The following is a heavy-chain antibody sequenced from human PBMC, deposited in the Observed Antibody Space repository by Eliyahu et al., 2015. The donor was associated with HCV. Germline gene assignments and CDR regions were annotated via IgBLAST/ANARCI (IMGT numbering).Heavy chain of an antibody. D-gene: IGHD3-3*01. Sequence: EVQLLESGGGLVQPGGSLXLSCAASGFTFSSYAMXWVXPAPGKGLEGVSAIXGSGGSTHYADSVKGRFTISRDNSKNTLYLQMNSLRAEDTAVYYCAKDSACSHCDLRFLEWLHSRAEYFQHWGQGTLVTVSS. V-gene: IGHV3-23*01. J-gene: IGHJ1*01. CDR1: GFTFSSYA. CDR3: AKDSACSHCDLRFLEWLHSRAEYFQH. CDR2: IXGSGGST.